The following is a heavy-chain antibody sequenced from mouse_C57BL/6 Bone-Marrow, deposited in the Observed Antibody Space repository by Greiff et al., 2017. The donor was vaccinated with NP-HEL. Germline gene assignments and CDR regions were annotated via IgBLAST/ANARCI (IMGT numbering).Heavy chain of an antibody. D-gene: IGHD2-4*01. CDR2: IHPNSGST. J-gene: IGHJ2*01. V-gene: IGHV1-64*01. CDR1: GYTFTSYW. CDR3: ARRGIYYDYAFDY. Sequence: QVQLKQPGAELVKPGASVKLSCTASGYTFTSYWMHWVQQRPGQGLEWIGMIHPNSGSTNYNETFKSKATLTVDKSSSTAYMQLSSLTSEDAAVYYCARRGIYYDYAFDYWGQGTTLTVSS.